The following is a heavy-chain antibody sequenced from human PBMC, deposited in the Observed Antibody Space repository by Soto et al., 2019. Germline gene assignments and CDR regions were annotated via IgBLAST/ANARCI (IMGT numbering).Heavy chain of an antibody. CDR1: GGSVSSGDYF. V-gene: IGHV4-30-4*01. D-gene: IGHD5-12*01. J-gene: IGHJ4*02. Sequence: SETLSLTCTVSGGSVSSGDYFWSWIRQPPGKGLEWIGYIYDSGSSYYNPSLKSRVTMSVDTSKNQFSLKLRSVTAADTAMYYCAREKGYISGPKDFDSWGQGTLVTVSS. CDR2: IYDSGSS. CDR3: AREKGYISGPKDFDS.